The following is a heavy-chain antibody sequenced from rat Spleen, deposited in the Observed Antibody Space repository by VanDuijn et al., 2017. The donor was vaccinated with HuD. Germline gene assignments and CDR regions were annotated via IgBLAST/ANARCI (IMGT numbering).Heavy chain of an antibody. Sequence: EVQVKESGPGLVQPSQTLSLTCTVSGISFTDYSVHWTRQPPGKGLEWMGVMWRSGSTEYNSGLKSRLSISRDTSKSQVFLKMNSLQNEDTAIYYCTRAPGKGYVMDAWGQGTAVTVSS. V-gene: IGHV2S63*01. J-gene: IGHJ4*01. CDR2: MWRSGST. CDR3: TRAPGKGYVMDA. D-gene: IGHD5-1*01. CDR1: GISFTDYS.